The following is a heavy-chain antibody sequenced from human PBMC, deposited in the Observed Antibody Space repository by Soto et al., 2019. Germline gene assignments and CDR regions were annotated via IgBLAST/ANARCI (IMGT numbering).Heavy chain of an antibody. D-gene: IGHD3-22*01. CDR2: ISYDGSNK. J-gene: IGHJ4*02. CDR1: GFTFSSYG. V-gene: IGHV3-30*18. Sequence: PGGSLRLSCAASGFTFSSYGMHWVRQAPGKGLEWVAVISYDGSNKYYADSVKGRFTISRDNSKNTLYLQMNSLRAEDTAVYYCAKDRDYYDSSGYYYEYWGQGTLVTVSS. CDR3: AKDRDYYDSSGYYYEY.